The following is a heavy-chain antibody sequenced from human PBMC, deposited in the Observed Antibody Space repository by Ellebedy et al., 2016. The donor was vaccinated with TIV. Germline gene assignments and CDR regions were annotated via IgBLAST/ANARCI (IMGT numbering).Heavy chain of an antibody. CDR3: ARIQWEVPARGAMDV. Sequence: SGPTLVKPTQTLTLTCTFSGFSLSSSGMCVTWIRQPPGKALEWLALIDWDDDKYYSSSLVTRLTISKDTSKNQVVLTLTDLDPADTGTYYCARIQWEVPARGAMDVWGQGTTVTVSS. CDR2: IDWDDDK. J-gene: IGHJ6*02. V-gene: IGHV2-70*01. CDR1: GFSLSSSGMC. D-gene: IGHD1-26*01.